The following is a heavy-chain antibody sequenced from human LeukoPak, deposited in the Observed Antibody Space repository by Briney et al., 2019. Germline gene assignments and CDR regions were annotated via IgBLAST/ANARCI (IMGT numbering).Heavy chain of an antibody. CDR2: IIPIFGTA. D-gene: IGHD5-24*01. CDR1: GGTFSSYA. J-gene: IGHJ4*02. CDR3: ARGEEMATAEFDY. V-gene: IGHV1-69*05. Sequence: SVTVSCKASGGTFSSYAISWERQAPGQGLEWMGGIIPIFGTANYAQKYQGRVTITTDESTSTAYMELSSLRSEDTAVYYCARGEEMATAEFDYWGQGTLVTVSS.